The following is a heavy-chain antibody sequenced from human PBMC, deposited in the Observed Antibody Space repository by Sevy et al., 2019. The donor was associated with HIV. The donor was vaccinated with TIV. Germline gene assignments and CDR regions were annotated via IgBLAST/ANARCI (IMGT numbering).Heavy chain of an antibody. D-gene: IGHD3-9*01. CDR2: IYSGGST. CDR3: ARGSRYFDWIITGEGSMDV. J-gene: IGHJ6*02. CDR1: GFTVSSNY. Sequence: GGSLRLSCAASGFTVSSNYMSWVRQAPGKGLEWVSVIYSGGSTYYADSVKGRFTISRDNSKNTLYLQMNSLRAEDTAVYYCARGSRYFDWIITGEGSMDVWGQGTTVTVSS. V-gene: IGHV3-53*01.